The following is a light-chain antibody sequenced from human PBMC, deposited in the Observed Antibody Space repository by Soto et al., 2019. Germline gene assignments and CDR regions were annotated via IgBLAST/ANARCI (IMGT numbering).Light chain of an antibody. CDR1: SSDVGAYDY. V-gene: IGLV2-14*03. CDR2: EVS. J-gene: IGLJ1*01. CDR3: SSNTSRSPRV. Sequence: QSVLTQPASVSGSPGQSITISCTGTSSDVGAYDYVSWYQQHPDKAPKLMIYEVSHRPSGVSNRFYGSKSVNTATLTISGLPAEDEADYYCSSNTSRSPRVFGTGTKVTVL.